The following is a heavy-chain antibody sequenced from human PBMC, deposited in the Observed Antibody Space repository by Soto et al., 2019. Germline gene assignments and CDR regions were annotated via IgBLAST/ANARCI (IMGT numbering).Heavy chain of an antibody. Sequence: QVQLVQSGAEVKKPGASVKVSCKASGYTFTSYGISWVRQAPGQGLEWMGWISAYNGNTNYAQKLQGRVTMTTDTSTSTAYMELRSLRSDDTAVYYCARDRVRWFRESVRSSIRFDPWGQGTLVTVSS. D-gene: IGHD3-10*01. CDR3: ARDRVRWFRESVRSSIRFDP. J-gene: IGHJ5*02. CDR2: ISAYNGNT. CDR1: GYTFTSYG. V-gene: IGHV1-18*01.